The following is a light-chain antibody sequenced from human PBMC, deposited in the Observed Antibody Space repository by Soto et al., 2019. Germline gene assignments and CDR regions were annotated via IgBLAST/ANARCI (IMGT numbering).Light chain of an antibody. V-gene: IGLV2-14*01. J-gene: IGLJ2*01. CDR3: CSYTRSSTIL. CDR2: EVI. Sequence: QSVLTQPASVSGSPGQSITISCTGTSSDVGRYNYVSWYQQHPGRAPRLIVYEVINRPAGVSNRFSGSKSGNTASLTISGLHAADEADYYCCSYTRSSTILVGGGTKLTVL. CDR1: SSDVGRYNY.